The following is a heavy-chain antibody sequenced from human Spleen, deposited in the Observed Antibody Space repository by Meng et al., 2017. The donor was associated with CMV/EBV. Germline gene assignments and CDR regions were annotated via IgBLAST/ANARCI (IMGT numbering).Heavy chain of an antibody. V-gene: IGHV1-2*02. D-gene: IGHD3-22*01. CDR2: ISPNSGGA. Sequence: ASVKVSCKASGYTFTDYYMHWVRQAPGQGLEWMGWISPNSGGAIYAQNFQGRVTMTSDTSISTAYMELSRLTSDDTAVYYCARFDFDNSGYYSLYWGQGTLVTVSS. CDR1: GYTFTDYY. CDR3: ARFDFDNSGYYSLY. J-gene: IGHJ4*02.